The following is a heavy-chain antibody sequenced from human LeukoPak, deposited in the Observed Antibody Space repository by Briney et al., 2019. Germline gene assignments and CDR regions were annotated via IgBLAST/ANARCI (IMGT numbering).Heavy chain of an antibody. CDR3: ARVSPLYGSGSYYFDY. D-gene: IGHD3-10*01. J-gene: IGHJ4*02. CDR1: GYSISSGYY. CDR2: IYHSGGT. V-gene: IGHV4-38-2*02. Sequence: SETLSLTCTVSGYSISSGYYWGWIRQPPGKGLEWIGSIYHSGGTYYNPSLKSRVTISVDTSKSQFSLKLSSVTAADTAVYYCARVSPLYGSGSYYFDYWGQGTLVTVSS.